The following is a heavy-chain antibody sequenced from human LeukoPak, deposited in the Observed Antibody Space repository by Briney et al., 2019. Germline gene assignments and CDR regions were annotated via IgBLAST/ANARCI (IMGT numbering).Heavy chain of an antibody. Sequence: PGTSLRLSCAASGFTFSSYGMLWVRQAPGKGLEWVAVISYDGSNKYYADSVKGRFTISRDNSKNTLYLQMNSLRAEDTAVYYCANIDYSLDYWGQGTLVTVSS. J-gene: IGHJ4*02. CDR2: ISYDGSNK. D-gene: IGHD4-11*01. V-gene: IGHV3-30*18. CDR1: GFTFSSYG. CDR3: ANIDYSLDY.